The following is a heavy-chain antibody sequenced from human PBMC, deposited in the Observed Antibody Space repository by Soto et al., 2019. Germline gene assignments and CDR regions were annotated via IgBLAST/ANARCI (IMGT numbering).Heavy chain of an antibody. D-gene: IGHD3-22*01. V-gene: IGHV4-61*01. J-gene: IGHJ6*02. CDR1: GGSVSSGTYY. Sequence: SETLSLTCTVSGGSVSSGTYYWSWIRQPPGKGLEWIGYISHSGSANYNPSLKSRVTISVDTSKNQFSLKLRSLTAADTAVYYCASSFLYFYDTTGYYGAYYYYGMDVWGPGNTVTVSS. CDR3: ASSFLYFYDTTGYYGAYYYYGMDV. CDR2: ISHSGSA.